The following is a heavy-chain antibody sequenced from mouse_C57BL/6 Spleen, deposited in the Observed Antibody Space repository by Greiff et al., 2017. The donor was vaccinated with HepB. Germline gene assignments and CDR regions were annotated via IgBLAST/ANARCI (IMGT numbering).Heavy chain of an antibody. J-gene: IGHJ2*01. CDR1: GYTFTSYW. V-gene: IGHV1-50*01. Sequence: QVQLQQPGAELVKPGASVKLSCKASGYTFTSYWMQWVKQRPGQGLEWIGEIDPSDSYTNYNQKFKGKATLTVDTSSSTAYMQLSSLTSEDSAVYYCARGLRSGDYWGQGTTLTVSS. CDR3: ARGLRSGDY. CDR2: IDPSDSYT. D-gene: IGHD1-1*01.